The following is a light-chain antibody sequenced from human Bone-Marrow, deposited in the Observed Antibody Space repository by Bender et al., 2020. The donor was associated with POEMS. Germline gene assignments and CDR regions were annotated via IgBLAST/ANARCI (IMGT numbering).Light chain of an antibody. V-gene: IGLV2-14*01. CDR2: EVR. CDR1: SRDIGSYNF. J-gene: IGLJ2*01. Sequence: QSALTQPASVSGSPGQSITISCTGSSRDIGSYNFVSWYQQYSGQAPKLLIYEVRKRPSGVSNRFSGSKSDNTASLTISGLQAEDEADYYCSSYSSSNNLLLGGGTKLTVL. CDR3: SSYSSSNNLL.